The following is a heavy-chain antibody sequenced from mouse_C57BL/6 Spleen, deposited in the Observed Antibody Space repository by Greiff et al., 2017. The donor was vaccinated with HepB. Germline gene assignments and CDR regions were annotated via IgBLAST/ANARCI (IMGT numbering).Heavy chain of an antibody. CDR1: GFTFTDYY. CDR3: ARTPSLTGTYDY. V-gene: IGHV7-3*01. Sequence: EVQVVESGGGLVQPGGSLSLSCAASGFTFTDYYMSWVRQPPGKALEWLGFIRNKANGYTSEYSASVKGRFTISRATSPSILYLQMNALRAADSSTYYFARTPSLTGTYDYWGQGTTLTVSS. CDR2: IRNKANGYTS. J-gene: IGHJ2*01. D-gene: IGHD4-1*01.